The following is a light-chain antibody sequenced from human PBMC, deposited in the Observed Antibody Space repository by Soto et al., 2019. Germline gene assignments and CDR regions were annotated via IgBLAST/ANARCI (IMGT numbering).Light chain of an antibody. CDR3: QQYNDWPLA. Sequence: EIVMTQSPATLSVSPGERATLSCRASQSIYSYLAWYQQSPGQAPRLLIYGAFTRATGIPARFSGTGSGTEFTLTISSLQSEDFALYYCQQYNDWPLAFGQGTKVDIK. V-gene: IGKV3-15*01. CDR1: QSIYSY. J-gene: IGKJ1*01. CDR2: GAF.